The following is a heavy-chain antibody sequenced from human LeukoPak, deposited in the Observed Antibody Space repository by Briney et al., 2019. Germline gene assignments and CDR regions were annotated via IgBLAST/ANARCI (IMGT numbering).Heavy chain of an antibody. V-gene: IGHV3-33*01. J-gene: IGHJ4*02. CDR2: IWYDGSNK. Sequence: GGSLRLSCAASGFTFSSYGMHWVRQAPGKGLEWVAVIWYDGSNKYYADSVKGRFTISRDNSKNTLYLQMNSLRAEDTAVYYCAREWNTAMGYFDYWGQGTLVTVSS. D-gene: IGHD5-18*01. CDR3: AREWNTAMGYFDY. CDR1: GFTFSSYG.